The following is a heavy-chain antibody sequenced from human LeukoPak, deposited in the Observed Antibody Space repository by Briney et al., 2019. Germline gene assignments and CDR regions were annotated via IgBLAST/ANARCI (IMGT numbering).Heavy chain of an antibody. Sequence: HPGGSLRLSCAAPGFTFSSYAMSWVRQAPGKGLEWVSAISGSGGSTYYADSVKGWFTISRDNSKNTLYLQMNSLRAEDTAVYYCAKPHYDFWSGNFDAFDIWGQGTMVTVSS. CDR1: GFTFSSYA. CDR3: AKPHYDFWSGNFDAFDI. V-gene: IGHV3-23*01. CDR2: ISGSGGST. J-gene: IGHJ3*02. D-gene: IGHD3-3*01.